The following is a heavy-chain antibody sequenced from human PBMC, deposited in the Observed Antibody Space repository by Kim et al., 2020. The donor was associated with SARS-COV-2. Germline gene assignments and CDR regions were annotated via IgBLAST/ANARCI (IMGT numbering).Heavy chain of an antibody. Sequence: ASVKVSCKASGYTFTSYFMHWVRQAPGQGLELMGIINPRGGSTNYAQKFQGRVTMTRDTSTSTVYMQLSSLRSEDTAVYYCARAPGIAAPTYYFDYWGQGTLVTVSS. J-gene: IGHJ4*02. CDR1: GYTFTSYF. D-gene: IGHD6-6*01. CDR2: INPRGGST. V-gene: IGHV1-46*01. CDR3: ARAPGIAAPTYYFDY.